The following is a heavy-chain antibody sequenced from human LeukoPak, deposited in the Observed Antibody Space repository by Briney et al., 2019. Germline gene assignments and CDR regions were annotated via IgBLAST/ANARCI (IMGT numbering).Heavy chain of an antibody. V-gene: IGHV1-2*02. CDR2: INPNSGST. CDR3: AKSRIVGAHCLDY. Sequence: VASVKVSCKASGYTFTGYYMHWVRQAPGQGLEWMGWINPNSGSTNYAQKFQGRVTMTRDTSISTAYMELSRLRSDDTAVYYCAKSRIVGAHCLDYWGQGTLVTVSS. D-gene: IGHD1-26*01. J-gene: IGHJ4*02. CDR1: GYTFTGYY.